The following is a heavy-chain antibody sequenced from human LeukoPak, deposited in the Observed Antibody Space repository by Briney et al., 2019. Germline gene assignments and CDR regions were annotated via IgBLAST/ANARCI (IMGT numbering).Heavy chain of an antibody. V-gene: IGHV4-59*07. Sequence: SDTLSLTCSVSGVSITTYDFNWIRQSPGKGLEWIGYMYHSGTSDYNPSLQSRVTISVDRYNNKVSLNLSIETTTDTAVYYCATTRGYSTNDAFDIWGQGTQVTVSS. CDR3: ATTRGYSTNDAFDI. J-gene: IGHJ3*02. CDR1: GVSITTYD. CDR2: MYHSGTS. D-gene: IGHD5-18*01.